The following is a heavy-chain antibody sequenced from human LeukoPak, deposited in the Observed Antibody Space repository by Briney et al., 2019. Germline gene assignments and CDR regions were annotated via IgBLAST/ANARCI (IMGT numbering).Heavy chain of an antibody. CDR2: IYHSGST. J-gene: IGHJ4*02. V-gene: IGHV4-38-2*02. CDR1: GYSISSGYY. Sequence: SETLSLTCTVSGYSISSGYYWGWIRQPPRKGLEWIGSIYHSGSTYYNPSLKSRVTISVDTSKNQFSLKLSSVTAADTAVYYCARGDAPFDYWGQGTLVTVSS. CDR3: ARGDAPFDY.